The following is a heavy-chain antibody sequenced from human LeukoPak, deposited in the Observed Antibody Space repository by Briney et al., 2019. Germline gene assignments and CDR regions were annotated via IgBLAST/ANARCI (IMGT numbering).Heavy chain of an antibody. CDR2: ISYDGSNK. Sequence: GGSLILSCAASGFTFSSYAMHGVRQAPGKGLEWVAVISYDGSNKYYADSVKGRFTISRDNPKNTLYLQMNSLRAEDTAVYYCARGITMVRWGTLYWGQGTLVTASS. CDR1: GFTFSSYA. CDR3: ARGITMVRWGTLY. V-gene: IGHV3-30*04. D-gene: IGHD3-10*01. J-gene: IGHJ4*02.